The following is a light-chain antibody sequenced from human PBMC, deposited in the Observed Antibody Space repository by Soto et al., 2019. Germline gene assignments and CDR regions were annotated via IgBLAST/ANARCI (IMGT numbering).Light chain of an antibody. Sequence: EIVLTQSPGTLSLSPGERATLSCRASQSISRTYLVWYQQKPGQAPRLLIYRASTRATGTPARFSGSGSGTEFTLTITSLQSEDFALYYCQQYHNLWTFGQGTEVEIK. V-gene: IGKV3-15*01. J-gene: IGKJ1*01. CDR3: QQYHNLWT. CDR1: QSISRTY. CDR2: RAS.